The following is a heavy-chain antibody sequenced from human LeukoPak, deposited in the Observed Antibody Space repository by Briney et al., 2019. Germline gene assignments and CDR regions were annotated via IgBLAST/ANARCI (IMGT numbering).Heavy chain of an antibody. V-gene: IGHV1-8*01. J-gene: IGHJ3*02. CDR2: MNPNSGNT. Sequence: ASVKVSCKASGYTFTSYDINWVRQATGQGLEWRGWMNPNSGNTGYAQKFQGRVTMTRTTSIRTAYMGLSSLRSEDTAVYYCARSPESSDAFDNWGQGTMVTVSS. CDR1: GYTFTSYD. CDR3: ARSPESSDAFDN.